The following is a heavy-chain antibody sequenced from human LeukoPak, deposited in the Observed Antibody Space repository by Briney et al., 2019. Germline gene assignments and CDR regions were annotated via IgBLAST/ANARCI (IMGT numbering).Heavy chain of an antibody. CDR3: ARDGAGTTLVGWFDP. J-gene: IGHJ5*02. Sequence: GGSLRLSCAGSGFIFNNYAMHWVRQPPGKGLEWVSGISWNSGSIDYADSVKGRFTISRDNAKNSLYLQMNSLRAEDTAVYYCARDGAGTTLVGWFDPWGQGTLVTVSS. CDR2: ISWNSGSI. V-gene: IGHV3-9*01. CDR1: GFIFNNYA. D-gene: IGHD1-1*01.